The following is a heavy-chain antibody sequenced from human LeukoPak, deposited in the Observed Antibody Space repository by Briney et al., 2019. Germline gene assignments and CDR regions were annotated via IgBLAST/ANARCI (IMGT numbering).Heavy chain of an antibody. V-gene: IGHV4-59*01. Sequence: SETLSLTCTVSGGSISSYYWSWIRQPPGKGLEWIGYIYYSGSTNYNPSLKSRVTISVDTSKNQFSLKLSSVTAADTAVYYCARAPTDDEYYFDYWGQGTLVTVSS. CDR1: GGSISSYY. J-gene: IGHJ4*02. CDR2: IYYSGST. D-gene: IGHD4-17*01. CDR3: ARAPTDDEYYFDY.